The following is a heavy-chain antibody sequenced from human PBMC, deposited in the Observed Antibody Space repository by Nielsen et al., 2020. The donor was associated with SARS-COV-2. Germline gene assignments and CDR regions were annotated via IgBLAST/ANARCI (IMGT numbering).Heavy chain of an antibody. D-gene: IGHD2-8*01. Sequence: GESLKISCAASGFTFSSYWMSWVRQAPGKGLEWVAVISYDGSNKYYADSVKGRFTISRDNSKNTLYLQMNSLRAEDTAVYYCAKGANGNPLGWFDPWGQGTLVTVSS. CDR3: AKGANGNPLGWFDP. CDR1: GFTFSSYW. J-gene: IGHJ5*02. CDR2: ISYDGSNK. V-gene: IGHV3-30*18.